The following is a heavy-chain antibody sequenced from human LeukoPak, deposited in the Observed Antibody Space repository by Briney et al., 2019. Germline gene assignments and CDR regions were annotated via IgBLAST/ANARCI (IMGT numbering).Heavy chain of an antibody. J-gene: IGHJ3*02. CDR3: AREIFNGFDI. CDR1: GFTFRSYA. Sequence: GGSLRLSCAGSGFTFRSYAMHWVRQAPGKGLEWVAVISYDGSNKDYADSVKGRFTISRDNSKNTLFLQMNSLRAEDTAVYYCAREIFNGFDIWGQGTMVTVSS. V-gene: IGHV3-30-3*01. CDR2: ISYDGSNK.